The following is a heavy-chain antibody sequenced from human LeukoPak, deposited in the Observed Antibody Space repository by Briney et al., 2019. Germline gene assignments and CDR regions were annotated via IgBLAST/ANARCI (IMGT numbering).Heavy chain of an antibody. V-gene: IGHV1-46*01. CDR2: INPQGDIT. D-gene: IGHD2-21*01. Sequence: ASVKVSCKTSGYTFTKYLIHWVRQAPGQGLEWMGTINPQGDITNYAQRFQARTTLTEDTSTSTVYMELSSLTSEDTAVYYCARPSYCVADNCGYWLDPWGPGTLVTVSS. J-gene: IGHJ5*02. CDR3: ARPSYCVADNCGYWLDP. CDR1: GYTFTKYL.